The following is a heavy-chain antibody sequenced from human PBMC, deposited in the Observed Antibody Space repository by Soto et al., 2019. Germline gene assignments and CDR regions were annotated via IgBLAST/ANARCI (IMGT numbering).Heavy chain of an antibody. J-gene: IGHJ4*02. Sequence: GGSLRLSCAASGFTFSSYGMHWVRQAPGKGLEWVAVIWYDGSNKYYADSVKGRFTISRDNSKNTLYLQMNSLRAEDTAVYYCARDSGYSGYDIDYWGQGTLVTVSS. CDR2: IWYDGSNK. CDR3: ARDSGYSGYDIDY. CDR1: GFTFSSYG. V-gene: IGHV3-33*01. D-gene: IGHD5-12*01.